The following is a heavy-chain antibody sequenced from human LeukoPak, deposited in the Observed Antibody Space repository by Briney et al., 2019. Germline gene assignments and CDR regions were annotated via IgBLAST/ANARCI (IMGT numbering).Heavy chain of an antibody. CDR2: INAGNGNT. V-gene: IGHV1-3*01. J-gene: IGHJ6*02. CDR3: ARVGASSSPTYYYYGMDV. Sequence: ASVTVSCTASGYTFTGYALHWVRQAPGQGLEWMGWINAGNGNTKYSQKFQGRVTITADESTSTAYMELSSLRSEDTAVYYCARVGASSSPTYYYYGMDVWGQGTTVTVSS. CDR1: GYTFTGYA. D-gene: IGHD6-13*01.